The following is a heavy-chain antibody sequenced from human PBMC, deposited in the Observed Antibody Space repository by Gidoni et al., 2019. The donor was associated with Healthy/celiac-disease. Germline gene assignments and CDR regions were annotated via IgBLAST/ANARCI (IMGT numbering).Heavy chain of an antibody. J-gene: IGHJ4*02. CDR3: AKGGAKYSSSWYYYFDY. CDR2: ISGSG. Sequence: EVQLLESGGGLVQPGGSLRLSCAASGFTFSSYAMSWVRQAPGKGLEWVSAISGSGNSKNTLYLQMNSLRAEDTAVYYCAKGGAKYSSSWYYYFDYWGQGTLVTVSS. D-gene: IGHD6-13*01. V-gene: IGHV3-23*01. CDR1: GFTFSSYA.